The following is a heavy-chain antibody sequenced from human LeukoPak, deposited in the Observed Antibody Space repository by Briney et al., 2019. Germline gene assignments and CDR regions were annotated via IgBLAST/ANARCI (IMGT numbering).Heavy chain of an antibody. D-gene: IGHD5-24*01. CDR1: GGSFSGYY. J-gene: IGHJ4*02. V-gene: IGHV4-34*01. Sequence: PSETLSLTCAVYGGSFSGYYWSWIRQPPGKGLEWIGEINHSGSTNYNPSFKSRVTISVDTSKNQFSLQLNSVTPEDTAVYYCTRGAPVGSSREFDYWGQGTLVTVSS. CDR2: INHSGST. CDR3: TRGAPVGSSREFDY.